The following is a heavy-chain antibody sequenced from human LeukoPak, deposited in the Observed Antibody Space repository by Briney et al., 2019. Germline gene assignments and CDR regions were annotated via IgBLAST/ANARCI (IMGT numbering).Heavy chain of an antibody. D-gene: IGHD3-22*01. Sequence: GASVKVSCKASGYTFTSYGISWVRQAPGQGLEWMGWISAYNGNTNYAQKLHGRVTMTTDTSTSTAYMELRSLRSDDTAVYYCARATPYYYDSSGYYWFDPWGQGTLVTVSS. CDR1: GYTFTSYG. J-gene: IGHJ5*02. CDR3: ARATPYYYDSSGYYWFDP. V-gene: IGHV1-18*01. CDR2: ISAYNGNT.